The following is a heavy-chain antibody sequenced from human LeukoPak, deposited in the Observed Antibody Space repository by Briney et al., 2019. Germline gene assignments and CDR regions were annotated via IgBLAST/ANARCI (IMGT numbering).Heavy chain of an antibody. CDR3: ARGATVRNRFGEFLLGAFDI. CDR2: IRNKANNYAT. D-gene: IGHD3-10*01. Sequence: GGSLRLSCAASGFTFSDSAMHWVRQASGKGLEWVGHIRNKANNYATAYAASVKGRFTISRDDSKNTAYLQMNSLKTEDTAVYYCARGATVRNRFGEFLLGAFDIWGQGTMVTVSS. V-gene: IGHV3-73*01. CDR1: GFTFSDSA. J-gene: IGHJ3*02.